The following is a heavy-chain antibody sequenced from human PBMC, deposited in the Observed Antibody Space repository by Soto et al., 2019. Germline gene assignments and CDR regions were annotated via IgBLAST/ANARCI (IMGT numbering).Heavy chain of an antibody. Sequence: SGPTLVNPTQTLTLTCTFSGFSLSTSGMSVSWIRQPPGKALEWLARIDWDDDKYYSTSLKTRLTISKDTSKNQVVLTMTNMDPVDTATYYCARIPAAAGTSDYWGQGTLVTVSS. CDR2: IDWDDDK. V-gene: IGHV2-70*11. CDR1: GFSLSTSGMS. CDR3: ARIPAAAGTSDY. J-gene: IGHJ4*02. D-gene: IGHD6-13*01.